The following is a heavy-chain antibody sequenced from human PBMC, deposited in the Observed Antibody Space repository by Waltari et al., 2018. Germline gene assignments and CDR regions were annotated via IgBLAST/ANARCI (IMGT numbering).Heavy chain of an antibody. J-gene: IGHJ4*02. V-gene: IGHV4-59*08. Sequence: QVQLQESGPGLVKPSETLSLTCTVSGGSISSYYWSWIRQPPGKGLEWIGYIYYSGSTNSNPSLKSRVTISVDTSKNQFSLKLSSVTAADTAVYYCARVAAAGVDYWGQGTLVTVSS. CDR2: IYYSGST. CDR3: ARVAAAGVDY. CDR1: GGSISSYY. D-gene: IGHD6-13*01.